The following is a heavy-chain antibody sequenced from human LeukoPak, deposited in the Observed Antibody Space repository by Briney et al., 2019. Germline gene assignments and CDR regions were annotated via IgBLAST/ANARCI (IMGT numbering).Heavy chain of an antibody. J-gene: IGHJ4*02. Sequence: PSETLSITCAVYGGSFSGYYWSWIRQPPGKGLEWIGEINHSGSTNYNPSLKSRVTISVDTSKNQFSLKLSSVTAADTAVYYCARANSSSPFDYWGQGTLVTVSS. CDR2: INHSGST. CDR3: ARANSSSPFDY. V-gene: IGHV4-34*01. CDR1: GGSFSGYY. D-gene: IGHD6-13*01.